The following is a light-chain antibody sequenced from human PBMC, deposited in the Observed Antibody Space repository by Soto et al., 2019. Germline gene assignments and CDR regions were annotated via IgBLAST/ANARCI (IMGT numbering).Light chain of an antibody. V-gene: IGLV2-14*01. J-gene: IGLJ1*01. Sequence: QSALTQPASVSGSPGQSITISCTGTSSDIGGYNYVSWYQQRPGKAPKLMIYDVNNRPSGVSNRFSGSKSGNRASLTISGLQAEDEADYYCSSYTSSSTYVFGTGTKVTVL. CDR2: DVN. CDR3: SSYTSSSTYV. CDR1: SSDIGGYNY.